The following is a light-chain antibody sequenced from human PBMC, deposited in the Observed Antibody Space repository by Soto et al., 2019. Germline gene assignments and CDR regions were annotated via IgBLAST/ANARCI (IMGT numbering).Light chain of an antibody. CDR2: AAS. CDR1: QGISSY. J-gene: IGKJ4*01. Sequence: DIQLTQSPSFLSASVGDRVTITCRASQGISSYLAWYQQKPGKAPKLLIYAASTLQSGVPSRFSGSGSGTEFTLTISSLQPEDSATYYCQQVNSYPLTFGEGTKVEIK. V-gene: IGKV1-9*01. CDR3: QQVNSYPLT.